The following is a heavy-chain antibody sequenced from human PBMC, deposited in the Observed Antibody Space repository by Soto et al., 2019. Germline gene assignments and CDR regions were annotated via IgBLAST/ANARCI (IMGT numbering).Heavy chain of an antibody. J-gene: IGHJ6*02. Sequence: SETLSFTCAVYGGSFSGYYWSWIRQPPGKGLEWIGEINHSGSTNYNPSLKSRVTISVDTSKNQFSLKLSSVTAADTAVYYCARGHPGRCSSTSCYIVNYYYYGMDVWGQGTTVTVSS. CDR3: ARGHPGRCSSTSCYIVNYYYYGMDV. CDR2: INHSGST. D-gene: IGHD2-2*02. CDR1: GGSFSGYY. V-gene: IGHV4-34*01.